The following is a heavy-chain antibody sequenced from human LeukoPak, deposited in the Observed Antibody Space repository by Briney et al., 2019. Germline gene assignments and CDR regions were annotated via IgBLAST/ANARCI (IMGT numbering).Heavy chain of an antibody. V-gene: IGHV3-21*01. J-gene: IGHJ4*02. D-gene: IGHD3-10*01. CDR1: RFTFSSYS. Sequence: GGSLRLSCAASRFTFSSYSMNWVRQAPGKGLEWVSSISSSSSYIYYADSVKGRFTSSRDNAKNSLYLQMNSLRAEDTAVYYCASTIFGSGSYSGDYWGQGTLVTVSS. CDR2: ISSSSSYI. CDR3: ASTIFGSGSYSGDY.